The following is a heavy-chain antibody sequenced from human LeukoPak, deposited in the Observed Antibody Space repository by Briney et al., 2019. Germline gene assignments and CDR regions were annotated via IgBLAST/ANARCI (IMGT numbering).Heavy chain of an antibody. Sequence: GGSLRLSCAASGFTFSSYSMNWVRQAPGKGLEWVSSISSSSSYIYYADSVKGRFTISRDNAKNSLYLQMNSLRAEDTAVYYCARDKRSGKYYFDYWGQGTLVTVSS. CDR3: ARDKRSGKYYFDY. J-gene: IGHJ4*02. V-gene: IGHV3-21*01. CDR2: ISSSSSYI. CDR1: GFTFSSYS. D-gene: IGHD3-3*01.